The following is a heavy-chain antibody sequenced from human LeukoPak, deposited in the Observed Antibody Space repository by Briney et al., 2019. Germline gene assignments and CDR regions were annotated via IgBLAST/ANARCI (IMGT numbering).Heavy chain of an antibody. CDR2: IYYSGST. V-gene: IGHV4-59*11. Sequence: SETLSLTCTVSGGSISSHYWSWIRQPPGKGLEWIGYIYYSGSTNYNPSLKSRVTISVDTSKNQFSLKLSSVTAADTAVYYCARDYGVRTTGTTAYYYYMDVWGKGTTVTVSS. CDR3: ARDYGVRTTGTTAYYYYMDV. J-gene: IGHJ6*03. D-gene: IGHD1-1*01. CDR1: GGSISSHY.